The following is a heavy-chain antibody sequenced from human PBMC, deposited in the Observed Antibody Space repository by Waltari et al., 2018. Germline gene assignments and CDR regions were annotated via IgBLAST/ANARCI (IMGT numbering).Heavy chain of an antibody. V-gene: IGHV4-38-2*01. Sequence: QVQLQESGPGLVKPSETLSLTCAVSGYSISSGYYWGWLRQPPGKGLEGIGSIYHSGSTYYNPSLKIRVTISVDTSKNQFSLKLSSVTAADTAVYYCARGGADAFDIWGQGTMVTVSS. CDR2: IYHSGST. D-gene: IGHD3-16*01. J-gene: IGHJ3*02. CDR1: GYSISSGYY. CDR3: ARGGADAFDI.